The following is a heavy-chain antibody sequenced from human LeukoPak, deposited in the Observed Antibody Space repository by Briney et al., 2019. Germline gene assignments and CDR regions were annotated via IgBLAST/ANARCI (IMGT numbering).Heavy chain of an antibody. CDR3: PRLGPGYSSTWSNDAFAI. D-gene: IGHD6-13*01. V-gene: IGHV4-39*01. CDR1: AGSISSSTYY. CDR2: IFYSGST. J-gene: IGHJ3*02. Sequence: SETLSLTCTVSAGSISSSTYYWGWIRQPPGKGLEWIGNIFYSGSTYYHPSLKSRVTISVDMSKNQFSLKLNSVTAADTAVYYCPRLGPGYSSTWSNDAFAIWGQGTVVTVSS.